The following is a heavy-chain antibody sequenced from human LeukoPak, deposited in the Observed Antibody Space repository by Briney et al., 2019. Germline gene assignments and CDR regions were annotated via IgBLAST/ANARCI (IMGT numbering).Heavy chain of an antibody. CDR3: ASLATIIIVPTATPRDYFDP. Sequence: SGGSLRLSCAASGFTFSSYGMHWVRQAPGKGLEWVAVISYDGSNKYYADSVKGRFTISRDNSKNTLSLQMNSLRVEDTAVYYCASLATIIIVPTATPRDYFDPWGQGTVVTVSS. CDR1: GFTFSSYG. CDR2: ISYDGSNK. V-gene: IGHV3-30*03. J-gene: IGHJ5*02. D-gene: IGHD2-2*01.